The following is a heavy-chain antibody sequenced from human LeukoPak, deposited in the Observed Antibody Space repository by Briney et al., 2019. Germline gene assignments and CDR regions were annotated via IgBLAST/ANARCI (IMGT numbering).Heavy chain of an antibody. CDR2: INPNSGGT. J-gene: IGHJ5*02. CDR3: ARARIAVAGMGFDP. CDR1: GYTFTGYY. V-gene: IGHV1-2*02. D-gene: IGHD6-13*01. Sequence: GASVKVSCKASGYTFTGYYMHWVRQAPGQGLEWMGWINPNSGGTNYAQKFQGRVTMTRDTSISTAYMELSRLRSDDTAVYYCARARIAVAGMGFDPWGQGTLVTVSS.